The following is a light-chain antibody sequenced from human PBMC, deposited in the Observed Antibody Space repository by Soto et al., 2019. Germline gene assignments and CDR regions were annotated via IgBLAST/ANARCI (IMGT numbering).Light chain of an antibody. J-gene: IGKJ4*01. CDR2: GTS. V-gene: IGKV3-20*01. CDR1: QSVTNNY. CDR3: QQYGSSPI. Sequence: ENVLTQSPGTLSLSPGERATLSCRASQSVTNNYLAWYQQKPGQAPRLLIYGTSSRAIGIPDRFSGSGSGTDFTLTISSLEPEDFAVYYCQQYGSSPIFGGGTKVDIK.